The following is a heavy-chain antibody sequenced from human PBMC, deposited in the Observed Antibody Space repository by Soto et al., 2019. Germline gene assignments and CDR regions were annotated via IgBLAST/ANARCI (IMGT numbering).Heavy chain of an antibody. V-gene: IGHV3-23*01. CDR1: GFIFNTCA. Sequence: EVQLLETGGGLVQPGGSLRLSCAASGFIFNTCAMSWVRQAPGKGLEWVSAIDGSGDDTFYADSVKGRFTISRDNSRDTLYLQMNNLRAEDTAIYYCAKESARRHTDFDYWGQGILVTVS. CDR2: IDGSGDDT. J-gene: IGHJ4*02. CDR3: AKESARRHTDFDY.